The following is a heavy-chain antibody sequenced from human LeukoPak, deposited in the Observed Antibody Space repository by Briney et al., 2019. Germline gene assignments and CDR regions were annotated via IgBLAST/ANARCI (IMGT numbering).Heavy chain of an antibody. D-gene: IGHD1-26*01. Sequence: PGGSLRLSCAASGFTFSSYSMNWVRQAAGKGLEWVPSISSTSTYIYYADSMKGRFIISRDNARNSLYLEMNSLRAEDTAVYYCARIIGISGTYPTDYWGQGTLVTVSS. CDR1: GFTFSSYS. CDR2: ISSTSTYI. V-gene: IGHV3-21*06. J-gene: IGHJ4*02. CDR3: ARIIGISGTYPTDY.